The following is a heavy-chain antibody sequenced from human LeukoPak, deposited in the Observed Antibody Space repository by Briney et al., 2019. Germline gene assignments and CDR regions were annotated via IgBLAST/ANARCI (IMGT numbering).Heavy chain of an antibody. V-gene: IGHV3-48*03. CDR3: AVVFETNDS. Sequence: GGSLRLSCAASGFTFNVYEMNWVRQAPGKGLEWVSYISSSGSTIYYADSVKGRFTISRDNAKNSLYLQMNSLRAEDTALYYCAVVFETNDSWGQGTLVTVSS. CDR2: ISSSGSTI. CDR1: GFTFNVYE. D-gene: IGHD1/OR15-1a*01. J-gene: IGHJ4*02.